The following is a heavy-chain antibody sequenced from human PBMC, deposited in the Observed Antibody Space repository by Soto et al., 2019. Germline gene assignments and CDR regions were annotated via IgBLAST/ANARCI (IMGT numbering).Heavy chain of an antibody. CDR1: GYTFTNYG. Sequence: ASVKVSCKASGYTFTNYGISWVRQAPGQGLEWMGWISVYNGNTNYAQKLQGRVTMTTDTSTSTAYMELRSLRSDDTAVYYCARAVFYFGSKYYYYYMDVWGKGTTVTVSS. J-gene: IGHJ6*03. CDR3: ARAVFYFGSKYYYYYMDV. CDR2: ISVYNGNT. D-gene: IGHD1-26*01. V-gene: IGHV1-18*01.